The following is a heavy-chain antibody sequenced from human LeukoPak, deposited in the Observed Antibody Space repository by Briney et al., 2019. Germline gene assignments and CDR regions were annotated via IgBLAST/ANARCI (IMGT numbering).Heavy chain of an antibody. CDR3: ARGHYGLDV. J-gene: IGHJ6*02. Sequence: GGALRLSCAASGFTFSDHYMSWIRQAPGKGLEWVSHIYNSDSTTYYADSVKGRFTMSRDNARNSAYLQMNSLRPEDTAVYYCARGHYGLDVWGQGTTVTVS. V-gene: IGHV3-11*01. CDR1: GFTFSDHY. CDR2: IYNSDSTT.